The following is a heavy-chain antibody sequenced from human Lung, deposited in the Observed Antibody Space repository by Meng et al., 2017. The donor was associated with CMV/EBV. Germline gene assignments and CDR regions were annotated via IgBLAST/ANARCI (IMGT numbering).Heavy chain of an antibody. J-gene: IGHJ1*01. V-gene: IGHV4-4*02. CDR3: LRRSGGSV. D-gene: IGHD3-10*01. Sequence: QGQVRESGPALGKPSETLSLTGAVSGDSITNHNWWAWVRQPPGKGLEWIGEITHRGSSAYNPSLKSRVSMSIDKSKNQFSLKLTSVTAADTAVYHCLRRSGGSVWGQGTLVTVSS. CDR2: ITHRGSS. CDR1: GDSITNHNW.